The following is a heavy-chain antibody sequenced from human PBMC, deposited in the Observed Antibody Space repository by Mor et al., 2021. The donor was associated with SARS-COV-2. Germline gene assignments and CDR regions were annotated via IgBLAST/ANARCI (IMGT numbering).Heavy chain of an antibody. J-gene: IGHJ4*02. D-gene: IGHD2-21*01. CDR3: AREGGVNYFDY. V-gene: IGHV4-61*02. Sequence: NYNPSLKSRGTISVDTSKRQFSLKQNTVTAADTAVYYCAREGGVNYFDYWGQGTLVSVSS.